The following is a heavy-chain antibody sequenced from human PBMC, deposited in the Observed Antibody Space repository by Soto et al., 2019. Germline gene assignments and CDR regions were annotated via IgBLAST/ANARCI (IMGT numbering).Heavy chain of an antibody. V-gene: IGHV4-30-4*01. J-gene: IGHJ4*02. CDR1: GGSISSGDYY. CDR2: IYYSGST. Sequence: QVQLQESGPGLVKPSQTLSLTCTVSGGSISSGDYYWSWIRQPPGKGLEWIGYIYYSGSTYYNPSLKSRVNISVDTFKNQVSLKLSSVDAAGPAGYYFARGIPGSGYYIDYWGQGTLVTVSS. CDR3: ARGIPGSGYYIDY. D-gene: IGHD3-22*01.